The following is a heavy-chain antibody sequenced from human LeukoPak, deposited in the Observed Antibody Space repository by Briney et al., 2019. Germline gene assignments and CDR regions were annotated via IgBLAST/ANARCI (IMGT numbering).Heavy chain of an antibody. Sequence: PGGSLRLSCAASGFTFSSYSMNWVRQAPGKGLEWVSYISSSSSTIYYADSVKGRFTISRDNSKNTLYLQMNSLRAEDTAVYYCAKERIEFSGYEKYYFDYWGQGTLVTVSS. V-gene: IGHV3-48*01. J-gene: IGHJ4*02. D-gene: IGHD5-12*01. CDR2: ISSSSSTI. CDR1: GFTFSSYS. CDR3: AKERIEFSGYEKYYFDY.